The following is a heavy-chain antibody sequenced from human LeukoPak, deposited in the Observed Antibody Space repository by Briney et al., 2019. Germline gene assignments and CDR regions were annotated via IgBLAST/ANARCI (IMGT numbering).Heavy chain of an antibody. CDR2: INPSGGST. J-gene: IGHJ4*02. CDR1: GYTFTNYH. D-gene: IGHD2-8*02. CDR3: ARDPGGEIDY. V-gene: IGHV1-46*01. Sequence: ASVKVSCKASGYTFTNYHMHWVRQAPGQGLEWMGIINPSGGSTSYAQKFQGRVIMTRDTSTSTVYMELSSLRSEDTAVYYCARDPGGEIDYWGQGTLVTVSS.